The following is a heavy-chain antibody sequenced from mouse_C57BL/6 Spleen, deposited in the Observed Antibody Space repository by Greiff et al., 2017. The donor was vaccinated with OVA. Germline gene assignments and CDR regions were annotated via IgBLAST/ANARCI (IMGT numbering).Heavy chain of an antibody. J-gene: IGHJ1*03. D-gene: IGHD4-1*01. V-gene: IGHV5-16*01. Sequence: EVQLVESEGGLVQPGSSMKLSCTASGFTFSDYYMAWVRQVPEKGLEWVANINYDGSSTYYLDSLKSRFIISRDNAKNILYLQMSSLKSEDTATYDCAREWNWGGFGGYFDVWGTGTTLTVSS. CDR3: AREWNWGGFGGYFDV. CDR1: GFTFSDYY. CDR2: INYDGSST.